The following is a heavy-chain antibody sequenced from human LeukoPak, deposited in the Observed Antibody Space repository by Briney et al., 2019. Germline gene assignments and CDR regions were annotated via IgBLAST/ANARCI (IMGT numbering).Heavy chain of an antibody. J-gene: IGHJ5*02. D-gene: IGHD2-15*01. CDR3: ARAVVAATSDNWFDP. Sequence: SETLSLTCAVSGGSISSSNWWSWVRQPPGKGLEWIGEIYHSGSTNYNPSLKSRVTISVDKSKNQFSLKLSSVTAADTAVYYCARAVVAATSDNWFDPWGQGTLVTVSS. V-gene: IGHV4-4*02. CDR1: GGSISSSNW. CDR2: IYHSGST.